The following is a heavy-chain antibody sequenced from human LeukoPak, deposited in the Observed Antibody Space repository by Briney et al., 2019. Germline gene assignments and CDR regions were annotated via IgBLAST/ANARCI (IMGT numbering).Heavy chain of an antibody. V-gene: IGHV1-2*02. CDR3: ARDRLFRGAAFDP. CDR2: INPNSGGT. Sequence: ASVKVSCKAPGYTFTGYYMHWVRQAPGQGLEWMGWINPNSGGTNYAQKFQGRVTMTRDTSISTAYMELGRLRSDDTAVYYCARDRLFRGAAFDPWGQGTLVTVSS. J-gene: IGHJ5*02. CDR1: GYTFTGYY. D-gene: IGHD3-10*01.